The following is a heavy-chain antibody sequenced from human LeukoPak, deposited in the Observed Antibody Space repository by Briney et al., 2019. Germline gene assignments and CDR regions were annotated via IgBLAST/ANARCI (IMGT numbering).Heavy chain of an antibody. CDR2: INPNSGGT. V-gene: IGHV1-2*02. Sequence: ASVKVSCKASGYTFTGYYMHWVRQAPGQGLEWMGWINPNSGGTNYAQKFQGRVTMTRDTSISTAYMELSRLRSDDTAVYYCARERGYSYGSKGACGMDVWGQGTTVTVSS. D-gene: IGHD5-18*01. J-gene: IGHJ6*02. CDR3: ARERGYSYGSKGACGMDV. CDR1: GYTFTGYY.